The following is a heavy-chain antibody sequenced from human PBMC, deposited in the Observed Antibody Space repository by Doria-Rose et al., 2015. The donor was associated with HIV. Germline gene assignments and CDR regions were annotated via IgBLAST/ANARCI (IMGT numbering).Heavy chain of an antibody. CDR1: GVSLSSPGMG. D-gene: IGHD6-13*01. V-gene: IGHV2-26*01. CDR2: IFSDGER. CDR3: ARIKSSRWYHKYYFDF. Sequence: QITLKESGPVLVKPTETLTLTCTVSGVSLSSPGMGVSWIRQPPGKALEWLANIFSDGERSYKTSLKSRLNIPRGTSKSQVVLTMTDMDPVDTATYYCARIKSSRWYHKYYFDFWGQGTLVIVSA. J-gene: IGHJ4*02.